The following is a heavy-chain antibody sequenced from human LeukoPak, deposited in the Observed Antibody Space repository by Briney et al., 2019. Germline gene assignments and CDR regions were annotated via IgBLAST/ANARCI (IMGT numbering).Heavy chain of an antibody. CDR2: IYYSGST. Sequence: SETLSLTCTVSGGSISGYYWSWIRQPPGKGLEWIGYIYYSGSTNYNPSLKSRVTISVDTSKNQFSLKLSSVTAADTAVYYCARDSSGWYIPDYWGQGTLVTVSS. CDR3: ARDSSGWYIPDY. J-gene: IGHJ4*02. V-gene: IGHV4-59*12. CDR1: GGSISGYY. D-gene: IGHD6-19*01.